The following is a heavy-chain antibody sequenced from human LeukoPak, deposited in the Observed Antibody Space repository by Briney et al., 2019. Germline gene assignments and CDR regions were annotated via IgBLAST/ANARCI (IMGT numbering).Heavy chain of an antibody. Sequence: GRSLRLSCAASGFTFSSYAMHWVRQAPGKGLEWVAVISYDGSNKYYADSVKGRFTISRDNSKNTLYLQMNSLRAEDTAVYYCARGRFLEWLLGGDYFDYWGQGTLVTVSS. J-gene: IGHJ4*02. CDR3: ARGRFLEWLLGGDYFDY. D-gene: IGHD3-3*01. CDR2: ISYDGSNK. V-gene: IGHV3-30-3*01. CDR1: GFTFSSYA.